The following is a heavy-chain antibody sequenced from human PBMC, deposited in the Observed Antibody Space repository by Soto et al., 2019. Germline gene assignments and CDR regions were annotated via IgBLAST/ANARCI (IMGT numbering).Heavy chain of an antibody. CDR1: GFTFSSYG. V-gene: IGHV3-30*18. CDR3: AKDWAGGYSGYDIDY. J-gene: IGHJ4*02. D-gene: IGHD5-12*01. Sequence: PGGSLRLSCAASGFTFSSYGMHWVRQAPGKGLEWVAVISYDGSNKYYADSVKGRFTISRDNSKNTLYLQMNSLRAEDTAVYYCAKDWAGGYSGYDIDYWGQGTLVTVSS. CDR2: ISYDGSNK.